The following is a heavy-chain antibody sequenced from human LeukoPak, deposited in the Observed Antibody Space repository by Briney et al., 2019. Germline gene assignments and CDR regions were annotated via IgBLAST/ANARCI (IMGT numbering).Heavy chain of an antibody. J-gene: IGHJ6*02. CDR2: INPNSGGT. CDR1: GYTFAGYY. V-gene: IGHV1-2*02. D-gene: IGHD2-2*01. Sequence: ASVKVSCKASGYTFAGYYMHWVRQAPGQGLEWMGWINPNSGGTNYAQKFQGRVTMTRDTSISTAYMELSRLRSDDTAVYYCARDRPAASGYYYGMDVWGQGTTVTVSS. CDR3: ARDRPAASGYYYGMDV.